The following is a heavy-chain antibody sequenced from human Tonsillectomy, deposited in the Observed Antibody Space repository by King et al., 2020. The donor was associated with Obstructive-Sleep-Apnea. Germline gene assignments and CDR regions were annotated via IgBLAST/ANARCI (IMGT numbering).Heavy chain of an antibody. J-gene: IGHJ4*02. CDR2: IYYSGST. Sequence: QLQLQESGPGLVKPSQTLSLTCTVSGGSISSGDYYWSWIRQPPGKGLEWIGYIYYSGSTYYNPSLKSRVTISVDTSKNQFSLKLSSVTAADTAVYYCPRELYYYDRSGYYKGTYYFDYWGQGTLVTVSS. CDR3: PRELYYYDRSGYYKGTYYFDY. V-gene: IGHV4-30-4*01. D-gene: IGHD3-22*01. CDR1: GGSISSGDYY.